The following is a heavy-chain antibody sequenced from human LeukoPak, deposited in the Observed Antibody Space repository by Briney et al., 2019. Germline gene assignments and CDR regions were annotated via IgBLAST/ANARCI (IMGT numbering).Heavy chain of an antibody. D-gene: IGHD3-22*01. CDR1: GFTFSSYS. CDR3: ARVMIVVVIGAFDI. J-gene: IGHJ3*02. CDR2: ISSSSSYI. V-gene: IGHV3-21*01. Sequence: GGSLRLSCAASGFTFSSYSMNWVRQAPGKGLEWVSSISSSSSYIYYADSVKGRFTISRDNAKNSLYLQMNSLRAEDTAVYYCARVMIVVVIGAFDIWGQGTMVTVSS.